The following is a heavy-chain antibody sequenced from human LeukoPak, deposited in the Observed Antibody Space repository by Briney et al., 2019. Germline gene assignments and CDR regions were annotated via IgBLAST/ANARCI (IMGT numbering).Heavy chain of an antibody. Sequence: GGSLRLSCAASGFTFSSYGMSWVRQAPGKGLDWVSAISGSGGSTYYADSVKGRFTISRDNSKNTLYLQMNSLRAEDTAVYYCAKEVVLGYGDRRGTVVYWGQGTLVTVSS. J-gene: IGHJ4*02. CDR2: ISGSGGST. CDR3: AKEVVLGYGDRRGTVVY. V-gene: IGHV3-23*01. D-gene: IGHD4-17*01. CDR1: GFTFSSYG.